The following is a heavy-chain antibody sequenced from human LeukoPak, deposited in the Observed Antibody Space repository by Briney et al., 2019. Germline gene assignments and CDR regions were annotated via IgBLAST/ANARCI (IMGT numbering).Heavy chain of an antibody. D-gene: IGHD4-11*01. CDR2: INHSGST. V-gene: IGHV4-34*01. CDR1: GGSFSGYY. Sequence: SETLSLTCAVYGGSFSGYYWSWIRQPPGKGLEWIGEINHSGSTNYSPSLKSRVTISVDTSKNQFSLKLSSVTAADTAVYYCVSNPYSNYYFDYWGQGTLVTVSS. J-gene: IGHJ4*02. CDR3: VSNPYSNYYFDY.